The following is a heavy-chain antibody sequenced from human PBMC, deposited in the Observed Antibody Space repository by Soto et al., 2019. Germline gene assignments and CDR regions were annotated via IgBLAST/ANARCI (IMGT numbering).Heavy chain of an antibody. CDR2: IYHSGST. V-gene: IGHV4-31*03. D-gene: IGHD3-10*01. J-gene: IGHJ4*02. CDR1: GASISSGGYY. Sequence: QVQLQESGPGLVKPSQTLSLTCTVSGASISSGGYYWSWIRQHPGKGLEWIGYIYHSGSTSYNPSLKSRVTISVDTSKNQFSLKLRSVTAADTAVYYCARVGYGLGNYYLDYWGQGTLVSVSS. CDR3: ARVGYGLGNYYLDY.